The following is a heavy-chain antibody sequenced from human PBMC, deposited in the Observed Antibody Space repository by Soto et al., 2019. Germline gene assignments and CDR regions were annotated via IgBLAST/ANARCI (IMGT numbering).Heavy chain of an antibody. Sequence: QVQLQESGPGLVKPSETLSLTCTVSGGSISSYYWSWIRQPPGKGLEWIGYIYYSGSTNYNPSLKSRVTISVDTSKNQFSLKLSSVIAADTAVYYCARGKTTGEIDYWGQGTLVTVSS. V-gene: IGHV4-59*01. CDR3: ARGKTTGEIDY. CDR1: GGSISSYY. CDR2: IYYSGST. D-gene: IGHD3-16*01. J-gene: IGHJ4*02.